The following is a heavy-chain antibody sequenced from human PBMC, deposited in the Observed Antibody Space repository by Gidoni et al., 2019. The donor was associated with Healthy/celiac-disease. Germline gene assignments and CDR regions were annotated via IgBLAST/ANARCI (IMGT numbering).Heavy chain of an antibody. J-gene: IGHJ6*02. CDR1: GRTFSSYT. D-gene: IGHD5-18*01. CDR3: AVGWGHQRSPGNSYGTNRGYYGMDV. CDR2: IIPILGIA. Sequence: QVQLVQSGAEVKMPGSSVKVSSNASGRTFSSYTVSWVRQSLGQGLEWMGRIIPILGIANYAQKFQGRVTITADKSTSTAYMELSSLRSEDTAVYYCAVGWGHQRSPGNSYGTNRGYYGMDVWGQGTTVTVSS. V-gene: IGHV1-69*02.